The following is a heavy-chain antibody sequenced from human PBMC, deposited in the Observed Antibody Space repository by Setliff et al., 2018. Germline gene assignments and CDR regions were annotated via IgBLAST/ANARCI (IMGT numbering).Heavy chain of an antibody. D-gene: IGHD2-15*01. CDR1: GGSINSGPYY. CDR2: IHYSGST. V-gene: IGHV4-61*10. CDR3: ARTRYGLGGRPY. Sequence: PSETLSLTCTVSGGSINSGPYYWTWIRQSAGKGLEWIGFIHYSGSTNYNPSLKSRVTISLDTPKNQFSLRLSSVTAADTAVYYCARTRYGLGGRPYWGQGTLVTVSS. J-gene: IGHJ4*02.